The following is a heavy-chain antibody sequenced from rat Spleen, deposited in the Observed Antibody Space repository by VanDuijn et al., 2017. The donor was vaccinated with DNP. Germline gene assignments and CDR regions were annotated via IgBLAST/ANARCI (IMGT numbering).Heavy chain of an antibody. CDR2: ISNTADNT. D-gene: IGHD1-11*01. CDR3: TRINYGGYPSYVMDA. V-gene: IGHV5-25*01. CDR1: GFTFSDYY. Sequence: EVQLVESGGGFVQPGRSMKLSCAASGFTFSDYYMAWVRQAPKKGLEWVASISNTADNTYYSDSVKGRFSLSRDNAKSTLYLQMNSLRSEDTATYYCTRINYGGYPSYVMDAWGQGASVTVSS. J-gene: IGHJ4*01.